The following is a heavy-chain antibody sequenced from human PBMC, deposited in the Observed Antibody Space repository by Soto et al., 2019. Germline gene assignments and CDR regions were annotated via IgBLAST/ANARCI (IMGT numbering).Heavy chain of an antibody. V-gene: IGHV3-72*01. CDR2: TRNKANSYTT. D-gene: IGHD1-26*01. CDR1: GFTLSDHY. J-gene: IGHJ5*02. CDR3: ARSRSLSWFDP. Sequence: EVQLVESGGGLVQPGGSLRLSCAVSGFTLSDHYMDWVRQAPGKGLEWVGRTRNKANSYTTEYAASVKGRFTISRDDSKNSLYLQMNSLKIEDTAVYYCARSRSLSWFDPWGQGTLAPVSS.